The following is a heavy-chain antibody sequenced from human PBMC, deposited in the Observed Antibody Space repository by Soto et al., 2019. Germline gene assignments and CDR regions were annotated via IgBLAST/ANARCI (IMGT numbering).Heavy chain of an antibody. J-gene: IGHJ4*02. V-gene: IGHV3-23*01. D-gene: IGHD2-2*01. CDR2: ISGSGAYT. CDR1: EFTFDDYA. CDR3: ARDRHPYSTKYYFDY. Sequence: PGGSLRLSCAASEFTFDDYAMHWVRQAPGKGLEWGSSISGSGAYTYYADSVQGRFTISRDNSKNTLNLQMNSLRAEDTAVYYCARDRHPYSTKYYFDYWGQGTLVTVSS.